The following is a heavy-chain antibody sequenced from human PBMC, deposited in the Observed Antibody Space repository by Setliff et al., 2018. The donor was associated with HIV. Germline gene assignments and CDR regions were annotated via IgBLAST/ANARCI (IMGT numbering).Heavy chain of an antibody. J-gene: IGHJ4*02. V-gene: IGHV4-4*07. CDR1: NVSINSYY. Sequence: SETLSLTCTVSNVSINSYYWSWIRQPAGRALEWIGRISSSGSTNYNPSLKSRVKMSIDTSKNQFSLKLSSVTAADTAVYYCARVPRQLLKGAAAYFDYWGQGILVTVSS. CDR2: ISSSGST. CDR3: ARVPRQLLKGAAAYFDY. D-gene: IGHD5-18*01.